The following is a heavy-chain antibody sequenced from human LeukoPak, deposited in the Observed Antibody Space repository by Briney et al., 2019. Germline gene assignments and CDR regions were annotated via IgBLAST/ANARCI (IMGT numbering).Heavy chain of an antibody. CDR3: ARHFPHMDYSGWKQGWFDP. CDR1: GCSISSGGYS. CDR2: IYYSGIT. Sequence: SETLSLTCAVSGCSISSGGYSWSWLPQPPGKGLEWIGSIYYSGITYYNPSLKSRVTLSVDTSENQFSLRLISVTAADTAVYYCARHFPHMDYSGWKQGWFDPWGQGTLVTVSS. D-gene: IGHD6-19*01. J-gene: IGHJ5*02. V-gene: IGHV4-30-2*03.